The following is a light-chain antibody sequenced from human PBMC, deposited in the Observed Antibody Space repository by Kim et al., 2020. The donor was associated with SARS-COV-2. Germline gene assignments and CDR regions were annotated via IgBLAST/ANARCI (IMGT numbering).Light chain of an antibody. CDR1: QSVSSN. J-gene: IGKJ2*01. CDR3: QQYNNWPFT. V-gene: IGKV3D-15*01. Sequence: SVSPGERAPLSCRASQSVSSNLAWYQQKPGQAPRLLINGVSTRATGISARFSGSGSGTEFTLTISSLQSEDFAVYYCQQYNNWPFTFGQGTKLEIK. CDR2: GVS.